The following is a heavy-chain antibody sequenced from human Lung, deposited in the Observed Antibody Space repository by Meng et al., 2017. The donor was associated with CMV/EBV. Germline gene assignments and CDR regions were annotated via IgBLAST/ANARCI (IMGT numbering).Heavy chain of an antibody. J-gene: IGHJ5*02. CDR2: VNSYTGDT. CDR3: ARISMIRGIIITGWFDP. V-gene: IGHV1-18*04. D-gene: IGHD3-10*01. CDR1: GYSFNSYI. Sequence: ASVXVSCKAYGYSFNSYIISWVRQAPGQGLERMGWVNSYTGDTDYAQQFQERITMTTDTSTTTVYMELRSLRTDDTAAYYCARISMIRGIIITGWFDPWGQGTLVTVSS.